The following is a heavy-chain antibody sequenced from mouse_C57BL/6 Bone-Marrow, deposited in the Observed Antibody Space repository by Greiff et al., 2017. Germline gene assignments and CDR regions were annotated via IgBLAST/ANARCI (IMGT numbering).Heavy chain of an antibody. D-gene: IGHD1-1*02. CDR2: FHPYNDDT. J-gene: IGHJ2*01. V-gene: IGHV1-47*01. CDR3: ARGGNDGGYYFDY. Sequence: QVQLQQSGAELVKPGASVKMSCTASGYTFTTSPIEWMKQNHGKSLEWIGNFHPYNDDTKYNEKFKGKATLTVETSSSTVYLELSRLTSDDSAVYYGARGGNDGGYYFDYWGQGTTLTVSS. CDR1: GYTFTTSP.